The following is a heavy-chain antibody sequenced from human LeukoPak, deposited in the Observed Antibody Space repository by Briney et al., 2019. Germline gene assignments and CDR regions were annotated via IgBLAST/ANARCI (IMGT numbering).Heavy chain of an antibody. Sequence: SETLSLTCAVYGGSFSGYYWSWIRQPPGKGLQWIGEINHSGSTNYNPSLKSRVTISVDTSKNQFSLKLSSVTAADTAVYYCARLFPGYSPCPWGQGTLVTVSS. J-gene: IGHJ5*02. CDR2: INHSGST. V-gene: IGHV4-34*01. CDR3: ARLFPGYSPCP. D-gene: IGHD5-18*01. CDR1: GGSFSGYY.